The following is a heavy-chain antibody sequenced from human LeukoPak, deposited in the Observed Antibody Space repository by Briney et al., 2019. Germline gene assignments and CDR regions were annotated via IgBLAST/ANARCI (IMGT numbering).Heavy chain of an antibody. CDR2: IKSKTDGGTT. CDR1: GFTFSSYG. Sequence: PGGSLRLSCAASGFTFSSYGMSWVRQAPGKGLEWVGRIKSKTDGGTTDYAAPVKGRFTISRDDSKNTLYLQMNSLKTEDTAVYYCTTVPNGGSPRHYYYYYYMDVWGKGTTDTISS. V-gene: IGHV3-15*01. D-gene: IGHD2-8*01. CDR3: TTVPNGGSPRHYYYYYYMDV. J-gene: IGHJ6*03.